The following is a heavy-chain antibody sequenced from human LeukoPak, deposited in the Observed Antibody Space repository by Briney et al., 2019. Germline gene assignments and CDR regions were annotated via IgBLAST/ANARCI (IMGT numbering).Heavy chain of an antibody. J-gene: IGHJ6*02. CDR3: ARTTMELHYYYGMDV. Sequence: ASVKVSCKASGYTFTSYSISWVRQAPGQGLEWMGWISAYNGNTNYAQKLQGRVTMTTDTSTSTAYMELRSLRSDDTAVYYCARTTMELHYYYGMDVWGQGTTVTVSS. CDR2: ISAYNGNT. CDR1: GYTFTSYS. V-gene: IGHV1-18*01. D-gene: IGHD4-23*01.